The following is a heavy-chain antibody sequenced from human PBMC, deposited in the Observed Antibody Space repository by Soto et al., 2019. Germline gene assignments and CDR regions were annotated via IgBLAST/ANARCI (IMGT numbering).Heavy chain of an antibody. Sequence: QVQLQESGPGLVKPSQTLFLTCPVSCGSISSGDYYWSWIRQPPGKGLEWIGYIYHSGSTYYNPSLSSRVTISVNTSKNPFSLKLSSVTAADTAVYYCASERPDGARLDPWGQGTLVTVSS. V-gene: IGHV4-30-4*08. CDR3: ASERPDGARLDP. CDR1: CGSISSGDYY. J-gene: IGHJ5*02. D-gene: IGHD6-6*01. CDR2: IYHSGST.